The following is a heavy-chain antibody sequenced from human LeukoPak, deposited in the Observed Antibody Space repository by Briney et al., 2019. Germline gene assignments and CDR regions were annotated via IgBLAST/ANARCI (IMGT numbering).Heavy chain of an antibody. CDR1: GFTFSSYG. CDR2: ISYDGSNK. J-gene: IGHJ4*02. CDR3: AYSNCDILTGSFDY. Sequence: GGSLRLSCAASGFTFSSYGMHWVRQAPGKGLEWVAVISYDGSNKYYADSVKRRFTISRDNSKNTLYLQMNSLRAEDTAVYYCAYSNCDILTGSFDYCGQGTLVTVSS. D-gene: IGHD3-9*01. V-gene: IGHV3-30*03.